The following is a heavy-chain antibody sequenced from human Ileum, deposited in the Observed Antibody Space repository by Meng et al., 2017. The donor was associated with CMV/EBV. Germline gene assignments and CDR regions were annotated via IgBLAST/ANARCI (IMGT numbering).Heavy chain of an antibody. CDR3: ARAIWGSSSWYPTSEY. V-gene: IGHV3-30*02. J-gene: IGHJ4*02. Sequence: GSLKISCAASGFTFSSYGMHWVRQAPGKGLEWVAFIRYDGSNKYYADSVKGRFTISRDNSKNTLYLQMDSLRVDDTAIYYCARAIWGSSSWYPTSEYWGQGTLVTVSS. D-gene: IGHD6-13*01. CDR1: GFTFSSYG. CDR2: IRYDGSNK.